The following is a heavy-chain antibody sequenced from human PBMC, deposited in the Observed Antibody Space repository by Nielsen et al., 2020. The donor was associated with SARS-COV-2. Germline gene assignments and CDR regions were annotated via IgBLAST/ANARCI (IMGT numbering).Heavy chain of an antibody. Sequence: SETLSLTCGLNGASFSGYYWGWIRQPPGKGLEWIGDITRSGNTNYNPALRSRVTISVDTSKNQFSLKLSSVTAADTAVYYCAGAVVVVPAAISWFDPWGQGTLVTVSS. CDR3: AGAVVVVPAAISWFDP. CDR2: ITRSGNT. V-gene: IGHV4-34*01. CDR1: GASFSGYY. J-gene: IGHJ5*02. D-gene: IGHD2-2*01.